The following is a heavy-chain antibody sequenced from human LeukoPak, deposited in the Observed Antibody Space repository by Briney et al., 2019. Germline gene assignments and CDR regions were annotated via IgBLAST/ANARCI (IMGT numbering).Heavy chain of an antibody. Sequence: SETLSLTCTVSGGSISSYYWSWIRQPAGKGLEWIGRIYTSGSTNYNPSLKSRVTMSVDTSKNQFSLKLSSVTAADTAVYYCARVHYYDSSGYYYFDYWGQGTLVTVSS. D-gene: IGHD3-22*01. V-gene: IGHV4-4*07. CDR1: GGSISSYY. J-gene: IGHJ4*02. CDR3: ARVHYYDSSGYYYFDY. CDR2: IYTSGST.